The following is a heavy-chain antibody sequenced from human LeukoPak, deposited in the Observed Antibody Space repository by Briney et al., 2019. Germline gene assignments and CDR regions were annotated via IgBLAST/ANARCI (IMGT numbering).Heavy chain of an antibody. Sequence: PGGSLRLSCAASGFTFSSYWMHWVRQARGKGLVWVSRISTDGRSTTYADSVKGRFTISRDNAKNTLYLQMNSLGAEDTAVYYCARDFLAGEAWGQGTLVTVSS. CDR3: ARDFLAGEA. V-gene: IGHV3-74*01. D-gene: IGHD2-21*01. J-gene: IGHJ5*02. CDR1: GFTFSSYW. CDR2: ISTDGRST.